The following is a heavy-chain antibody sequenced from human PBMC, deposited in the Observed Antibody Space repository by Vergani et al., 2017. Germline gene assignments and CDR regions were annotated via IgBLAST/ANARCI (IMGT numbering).Heavy chain of an antibody. CDR1: GFMFSNYW. D-gene: IGHD3-10*01. V-gene: IGHV3-7*03. CDR3: ARARITVVSAWYFDL. Sequence: EVQLVESGGGLVQPGGSLRLSCAASGFMFSNYWMNWVRQAPGKGLEWVANIKQDGSEKYYVDSVRGRFTISRDNAKNSLYLQMNSLKTEDTAVYYCARARITVVSAWYFDLWGRGTLVTVSS. J-gene: IGHJ2*01. CDR2: IKQDGSEK.